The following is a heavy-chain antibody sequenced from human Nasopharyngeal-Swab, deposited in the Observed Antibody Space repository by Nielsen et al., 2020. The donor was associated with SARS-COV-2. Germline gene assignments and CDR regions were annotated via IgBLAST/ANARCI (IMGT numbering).Heavy chain of an antibody. Sequence: GESLKISCAASGFTFSSYDMHWVRQATRKGLEWVSAIGTAGDTYYPGSVKGRFTISRENAKNSLYLQMNSLRAGDTAVYYCARDRWTLGMDVWGQGTTVTVSS. CDR3: ARDRWTLGMDV. J-gene: IGHJ6*02. V-gene: IGHV3-13*01. CDR1: GFTFSSYD. CDR2: IGTAGDT. D-gene: IGHD7-27*01.